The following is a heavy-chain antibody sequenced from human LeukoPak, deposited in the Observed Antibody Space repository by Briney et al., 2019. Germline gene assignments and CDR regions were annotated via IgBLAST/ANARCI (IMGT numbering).Heavy chain of an antibody. CDR3: ARGHSYYYDSSGYDDAFDI. J-gene: IGHJ3*02. Sequence: GGSLRLSCAVSGITLSNYGMSWVRQAPGKGLEWVAGISDSGGSTNYADSVKGRFTISRDNAKNSLYLQMNSLRAEDTAVYYCARGHSYYYDSSGYDDAFDIWGQGTMVTVSS. V-gene: IGHV3-23*01. CDR2: ISDSGGST. D-gene: IGHD3-22*01. CDR1: GITLSNYG.